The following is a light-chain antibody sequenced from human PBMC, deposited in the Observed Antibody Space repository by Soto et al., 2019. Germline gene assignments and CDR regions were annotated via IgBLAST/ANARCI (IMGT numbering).Light chain of an antibody. V-gene: IGKV1-39*01. CDR2: ATS. Sequence: EIPLTQSPSSLAASVGDRLTLTCRASRNVSIYLNWYQHKPGKGPTLLIHATSNLQIGVPSRFSGSGSGTEFTLTISSLEPEDFGTYYCQQSYKMTSFGHGTRLEIK. J-gene: IGKJ5*01. CDR3: QQSYKMTS. CDR1: RNVSIY.